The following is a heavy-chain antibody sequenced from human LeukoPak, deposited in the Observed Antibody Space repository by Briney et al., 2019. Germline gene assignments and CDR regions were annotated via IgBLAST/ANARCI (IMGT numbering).Heavy chain of an antibody. CDR1: GSTFTGYY. D-gene: IGHD5/OR15-5a*01. J-gene: IGHJ3*02. CDR2: INPNSGGT. CDR3: ARDSPRLAAFDI. V-gene: IGHV1-2*02. Sequence: ASVKVSCKASGSTFTGYYMHWVRQAPGQGLEWMGWINPNSGGTNYAQKFQGRVTMTRDTSISTAYMELSRLRSDDTAVYYCARDSPRLAAFDIWGQGTMVTVSS.